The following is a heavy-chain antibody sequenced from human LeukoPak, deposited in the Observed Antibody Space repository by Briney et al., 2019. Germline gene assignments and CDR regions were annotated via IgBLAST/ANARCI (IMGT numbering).Heavy chain of an antibody. CDR1: GFTFSSYA. Sequence: GGSLRLSCAASGFTFSSYAMHWVRQAPGKGREWVAVISYDGSNKYYADSVKGRFTMSRDNSKNTLYLQMNSLRAEDTAVYYRARDPTTYDSSGYYPGYWGQGTLVTVSS. V-gene: IGHV3-30-3*01. J-gene: IGHJ4*02. D-gene: IGHD3-22*01. CDR3: ARDPTTYDSSGYYPGY. CDR2: ISYDGSNK.